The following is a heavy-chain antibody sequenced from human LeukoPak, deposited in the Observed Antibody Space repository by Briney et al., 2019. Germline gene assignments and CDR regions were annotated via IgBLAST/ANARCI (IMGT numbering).Heavy chain of an antibody. V-gene: IGHV1-69*06. CDR1: GGTFSNYD. CDR3: ARGALVWFGAKMEYYFDY. Sequence: GASVKVSCKASGGTFSNYDISWVRHAPGQGLEWMGGTIPIFGTSNYAQKFQGRVTIIADKSTSTAYMELSSLRSEDTAVYYCARGALVWFGAKMEYYFDYWGQGTPLTVSS. D-gene: IGHD3-10*01. J-gene: IGHJ4*02. CDR2: TIPIFGTS.